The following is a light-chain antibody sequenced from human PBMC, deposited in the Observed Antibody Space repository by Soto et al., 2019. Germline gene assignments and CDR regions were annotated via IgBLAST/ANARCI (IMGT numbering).Light chain of an antibody. CDR1: QSISSW. Sequence: DIQMTQSPSTLSASVGDRVTITCRASQSISSWLAWYQQKPGKAPNLLIYKASSLRSGVPSRFSGSGSGTEFTLTISSLQPDDSATYYCQQYKSYPWTFGQGTKVDI. V-gene: IGKV1-5*03. CDR2: KAS. J-gene: IGKJ1*01. CDR3: QQYKSYPWT.